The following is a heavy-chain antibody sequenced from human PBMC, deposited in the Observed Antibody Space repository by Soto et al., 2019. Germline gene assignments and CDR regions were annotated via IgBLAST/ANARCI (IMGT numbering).Heavy chain of an antibody. J-gene: IGHJ5*02. Sequence: SQTLSLTCKVSGGSISSTSYYWGWIRQPPGKGLEWIGTIYYSGTTYNNPSLKSRVAISVDTSKNQFSLNLSSVTAADTAVYYCARHHPNARFIPWFDPWGQGTLVTVSS. CDR3: ARHHPNARFIPWFDP. V-gene: IGHV4-39*01. CDR1: GGSISSTSYY. CDR2: IYYSGTT. D-gene: IGHD3-16*02.